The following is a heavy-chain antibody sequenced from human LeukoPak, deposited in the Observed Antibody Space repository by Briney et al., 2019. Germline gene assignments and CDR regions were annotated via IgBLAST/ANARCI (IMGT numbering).Heavy chain of an antibody. V-gene: IGHV3-21*01. D-gene: IGHD6-19*01. Sequence: GGSLRLSCAASGFTFSSYSMNWVRQAPGKGLEWVSSISSSSSYIYYADSVKGRFTISGDNAKNSLYLQMNSLRAEDTAVYYCARDVYSSGWYSSYYFDYWGQGTLVTVSS. J-gene: IGHJ4*02. CDR2: ISSSSSYI. CDR1: GFTFSSYS. CDR3: ARDVYSSGWYSSYYFDY.